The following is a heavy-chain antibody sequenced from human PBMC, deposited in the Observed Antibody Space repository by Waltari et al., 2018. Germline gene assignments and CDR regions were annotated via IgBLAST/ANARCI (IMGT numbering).Heavy chain of an antibody. CDR3: ARRSTRDYGMDV. J-gene: IGHJ6*02. D-gene: IGHD2-15*01. Sequence: QVQLQESGPGLVKPSETLSLTCTVSGGSISSHYWSWIRQPPGKGLEWIGSIYHSGSTYYNPSLKSRVTRSVDTSKNQFSLKLSSVTAADTAVYYCARRSTRDYGMDVWGQGTTVTVSS. CDR1: GGSISSHY. CDR2: IYHSGST. V-gene: IGHV4-59*08.